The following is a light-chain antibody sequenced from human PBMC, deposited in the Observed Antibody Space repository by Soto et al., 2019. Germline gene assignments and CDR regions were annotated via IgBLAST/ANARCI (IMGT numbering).Light chain of an antibody. CDR3: QQYNNWLST. CDR2: GAS. V-gene: IGKV3-15*01. J-gene: IGKJ4*01. CDR1: QSVSSN. Sequence: EIVLTQSPGTLSLSPGERATLSCRASQSVSSNLAWYQQKPGQAPRLLIYGASTRATGIPARFSGSGSGTEFTLTISSLQSEDFAVYYCQQYNNWLSTFGGGTKVEIK.